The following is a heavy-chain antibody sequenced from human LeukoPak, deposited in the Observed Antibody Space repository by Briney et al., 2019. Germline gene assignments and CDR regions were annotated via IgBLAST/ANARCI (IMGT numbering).Heavy chain of an antibody. CDR3: ARGSGSSWYFYFDY. J-gene: IGHJ4*02. CDR2: IKQDGSEK. D-gene: IGHD6-13*01. V-gene: IGHV3-7*03. Sequence: GGSLRLSCVASGFTFSSYWMSWVRQAPGKGLEWVANIKQDGSEKYYVDSVKGRFTISRDNAKNSVYLQMNSLRAEDTALYYCARGSGSSWYFYFDYWGQGTLVTVSS. CDR1: GFTFSSYW.